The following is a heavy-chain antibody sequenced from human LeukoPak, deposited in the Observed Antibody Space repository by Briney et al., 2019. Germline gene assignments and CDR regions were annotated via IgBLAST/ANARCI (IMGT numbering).Heavy chain of an antibody. V-gene: IGHV3-7*02. Sequence: PGGSLRLSCAASGFTSSSYWMSWVRQAPGKGLEWVANIKEDGSRNHYVDSVKGRFTISRDNAKNSLYLQMSSLRAEDTAVYYCARRNLDAFDIWGQGTMVTVSS. CDR3: ARRNLDAFDI. J-gene: IGHJ3*02. CDR1: GFTSSSYW. D-gene: IGHD1-14*01. CDR2: IKEDGSRN.